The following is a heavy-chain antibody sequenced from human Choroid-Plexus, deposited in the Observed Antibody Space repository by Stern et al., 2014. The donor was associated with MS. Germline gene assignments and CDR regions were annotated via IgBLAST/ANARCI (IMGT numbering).Heavy chain of an antibody. CDR3: AKDWIDYGGLYGMDV. Sequence: EQLVESGGGVVQPGRSLRLSCATSGFPFNSYNMHWVRPAPGKGLEWVALISYDGSNKYYADSVKGRFTLSRDDSRNTLYLQMSSLRPEDTAIYYCAKDWIDYGGLYGMDVWGQGTKVTVSS. V-gene: IGHV3-30*18. CDR1: GFPFNSYN. D-gene: IGHD4-23*01. J-gene: IGHJ6*02. CDR2: ISYDGSNK.